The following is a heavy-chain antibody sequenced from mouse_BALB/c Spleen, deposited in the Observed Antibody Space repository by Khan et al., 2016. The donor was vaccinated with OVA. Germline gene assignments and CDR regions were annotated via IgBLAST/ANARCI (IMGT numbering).Heavy chain of an antibody. CDR2: IWGGGST. V-gene: IGHV2-6-5*01. J-gene: IGHJ4*01. CDR3: AKGVWSYYYTLDY. Sequence: QVQLKQSGPGLVAPSQNLSITCTVSGFSLSDYGVSWIRQPPGKGLEWLGVIWGGGSTNYYSALKSRLNISKDNSKSQVFLKMSSLQSDDTAMFFYAKGVWSYYYTLDYWGQGTSVTVSS. CDR1: GFSLSDYG.